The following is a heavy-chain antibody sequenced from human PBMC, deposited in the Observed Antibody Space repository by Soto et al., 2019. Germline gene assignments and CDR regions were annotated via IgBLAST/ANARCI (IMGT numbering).Heavy chain of an antibody. D-gene: IGHD4-4*01. CDR3: ARVGSKSFYYATDV. J-gene: IGHJ6*02. CDR1: GGSISSFC. CDR2: ICTGGTT. V-gene: IGHV4-4*09. Sequence: PSETLSLTCTVSGGSISSFCWSWIRQPPGQGLEWIGYICTGGTTKYNPSLKSRVTMSVDMSKTQFSLKLTSVTAADTAVYYCARVGSKSFYYATDVWGQGTTVTVSS.